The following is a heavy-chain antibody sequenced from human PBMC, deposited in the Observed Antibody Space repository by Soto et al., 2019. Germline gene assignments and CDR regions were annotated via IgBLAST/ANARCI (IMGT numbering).Heavy chain of an antibody. J-gene: IGHJ4*02. V-gene: IGHV3-23*01. Sequence: EVQLLESGGGLVQPGGSLRLSCAASGFTFTTYAMSWVRQPPGKGLEWVSGISSGGDIPYYADSVKGRFTISRDQSKKTVYLQMNSLRAEDTALYYCAKVNSIVGDGDHDYWGQGTLVSVSS. CDR1: GFTFTTYA. D-gene: IGHD4-17*01. CDR3: AKVNSIVGDGDHDY. CDR2: ISSGGDIP.